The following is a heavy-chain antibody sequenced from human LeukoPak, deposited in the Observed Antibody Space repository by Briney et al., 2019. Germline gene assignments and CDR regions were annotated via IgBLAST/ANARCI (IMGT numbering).Heavy chain of an antibody. V-gene: IGHV1-2*02. D-gene: IGHD3-3*01. Sequence: ASVKVSCKASGYTFIGYYMHWVRQAPGQGLEWMGWINPNSGGTNYAHKFQGRVTMTRDTSISTAYMELSRLRSDDTAVYYCARLYDFWSGPKDYWGQGTLVTVSS. CDR1: GYTFIGYY. CDR3: ARLYDFWSGPKDY. CDR2: INPNSGGT. J-gene: IGHJ4*02.